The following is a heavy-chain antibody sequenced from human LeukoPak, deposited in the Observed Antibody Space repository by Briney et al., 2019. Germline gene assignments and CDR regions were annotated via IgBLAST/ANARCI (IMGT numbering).Heavy chain of an antibody. J-gene: IGHJ4*02. Sequence: GGSLRLSCAASGFTFDDYTMHWVRQAPGKGLEWVSVISGSSGSTYYADSVKGRFTISRDNSKNTLYLQMNSLRAEDTALYYCAKGSYGSGSYGPIDYWGQGTLVTVSS. D-gene: IGHD3-10*01. CDR1: GFTFDDYT. CDR2: ISGSSGST. V-gene: IGHV3-23*01. CDR3: AKGSYGSGSYGPIDY.